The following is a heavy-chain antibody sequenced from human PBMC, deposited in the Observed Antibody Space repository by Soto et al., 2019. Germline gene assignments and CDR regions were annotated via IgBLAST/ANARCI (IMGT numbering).Heavy chain of an antibody. D-gene: IGHD1-1*01. CDR2: ISGDSRKT. CDR3: ATQDFRGTTGTT. J-gene: IGHJ4*02. Sequence: ESGGGLVQPGGSLRLSCAASGFTFNTFAMGWVRQDPAKGLEWVSLISGDSRKTYYADSVKGRFTISRDNSKNTLSLQMNSLRAEDTAVYYCATQDFRGTTGTTWGQGTLVTVSS. CDR1: GFTFNTFA. V-gene: IGHV3-23*01.